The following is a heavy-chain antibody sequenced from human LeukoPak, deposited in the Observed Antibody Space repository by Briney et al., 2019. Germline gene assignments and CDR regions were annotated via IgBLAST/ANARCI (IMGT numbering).Heavy chain of an antibody. J-gene: IGHJ4*02. CDR1: GFTFTSYW. V-gene: IGHV3-74*01. D-gene: IGHD6-19*01. Sequence: GGSLRLSCAASGFTFTSYWIHWVRQAPGKGLVWVSRINSDGSSASYADSVKGRFTISRDNAKNSLYLQMNSLRAEDTAVYYCARSKWDTSGWYYFDYWGPGTLVTVSS. CDR2: INSDGSSA. CDR3: ARSKWDTSGWYYFDY.